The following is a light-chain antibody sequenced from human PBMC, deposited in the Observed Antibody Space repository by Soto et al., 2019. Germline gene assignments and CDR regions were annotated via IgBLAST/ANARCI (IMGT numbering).Light chain of an antibody. V-gene: IGKV1-33*01. CDR1: QDISDV. J-gene: IGKJ5*01. CDR2: DAS. CDR3: QQFYDLPIT. Sequence: DIQMTQSPYALSASVGDRVTITCQASQDISDVLHWYQQHPGKAPKVLIYDASKMQTGVPSRFSGRGSGKDFTFTISSLQPDASGTYYCQQFYDLPITFGQGTLLEI.